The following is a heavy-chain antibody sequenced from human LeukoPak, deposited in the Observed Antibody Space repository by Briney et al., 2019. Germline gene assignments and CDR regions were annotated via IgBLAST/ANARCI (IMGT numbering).Heavy chain of an antibody. CDR1: GGSISTYY. CDR2: ISYSGGT. D-gene: IGHD3-22*01. V-gene: IGHV4-59*08. J-gene: IGHJ4*02. CDR3: ARVGDTSGYYYYFDC. Sequence: SETLSLTCTVSGGSISTYYWIWIRQPPGKGLEWVGYISYSGGTTYNPSLKRRVTISIDTSKNQFSLRLSSVTAADTALYYCARVGDTSGYYYYFDCWGQGTLVTVSS.